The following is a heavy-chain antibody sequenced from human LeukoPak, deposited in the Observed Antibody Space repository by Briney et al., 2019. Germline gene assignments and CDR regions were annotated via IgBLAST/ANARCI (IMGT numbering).Heavy chain of an antibody. CDR2: IYSGGST. D-gene: IGHD4-17*01. CDR3: STVTTVTNDY. CDR1: GFTVSSKY. Sequence: GGSLRLSCAASGFTVSSKYMTWVRQAPGKGLEWVSVIYSGGSTYYADSVKGRFTISRDDSRNTLYLQMNSLKTEDSAVYYCSTVTTVTNDYWGQGTLVTVSS. J-gene: IGHJ4*02. V-gene: IGHV3-66*01.